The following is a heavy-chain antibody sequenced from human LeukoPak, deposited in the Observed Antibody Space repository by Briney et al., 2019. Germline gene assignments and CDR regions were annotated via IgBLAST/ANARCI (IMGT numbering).Heavy chain of an antibody. Sequence: ASVKVSCKASGGTFSSYAISWVRQAPGQGLEWMGWISAYNGNTNYAQKLQGRVTMTTDTSTSTAYMELRSLRSDDTAVYYCARIPRAFRWFDPWGQGTLVTVSS. D-gene: IGHD3-10*01. V-gene: IGHV1-18*01. CDR3: ARIPRAFRWFDP. CDR2: ISAYNGNT. J-gene: IGHJ5*02. CDR1: GGTFSSYA.